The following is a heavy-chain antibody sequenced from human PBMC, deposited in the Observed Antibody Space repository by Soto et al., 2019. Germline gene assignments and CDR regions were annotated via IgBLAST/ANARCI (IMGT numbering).Heavy chain of an antibody. CDR2: IYSGGST. D-gene: IGHD3-3*01. CDR3: ARDTSMDV. V-gene: IGHV3-66*01. CDR1: GFTVSNYY. Sequence: EVQLVESGGGLVQPGGSLRLSCTASGFTVSNYYMNWVRQAPGKGLEWVSVIYSGGSTYYADFVKGSFTISRDNSKNTVYLQMNSLRAEDTAVYYCARDTSMDVWGQGTTVTVSS. J-gene: IGHJ6*02.